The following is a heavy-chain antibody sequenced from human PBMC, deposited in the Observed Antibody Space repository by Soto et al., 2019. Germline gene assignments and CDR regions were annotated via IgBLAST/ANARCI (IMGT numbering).Heavy chain of an antibody. J-gene: IGHJ5*02. Sequence: EVQLVESGGGLVQPGGSLRLSCAVSGFTFSTYWMHWVRQVPGKGLVWVSRISLDGSRTSYADSVKGRFTISRDNAKNTLYLQMDNLGDGDTALYYCAREVGAPSGWLDPWGQGTQVTVSS. CDR1: GFTFSTYW. CDR2: ISLDGSRT. D-gene: IGHD1-26*01. CDR3: AREVGAPSGWLDP. V-gene: IGHV3-74*01.